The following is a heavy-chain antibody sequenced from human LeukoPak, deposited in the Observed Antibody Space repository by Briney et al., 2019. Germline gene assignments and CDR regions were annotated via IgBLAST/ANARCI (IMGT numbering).Heavy chain of an antibody. CDR3: ARGGWFHDR. D-gene: IGHD6-19*01. V-gene: IGHV4-59*01. CDR2: IHYSGNT. J-gene: IGHJ5*02. CDR1: NGSISTTY. Sequence: SETLSLTCSVSNGSISTTYWSWFRQPPGKGLEWIGNIHYSGNTNYNSSLKSRVTISVDTSKNQFSLKMISVTTADTAVYFCARGGWFHDRWGQGTLVTVSS.